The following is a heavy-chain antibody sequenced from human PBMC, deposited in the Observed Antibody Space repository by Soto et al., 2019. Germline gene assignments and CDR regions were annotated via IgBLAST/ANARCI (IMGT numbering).Heavy chain of an antibody. V-gene: IGHV3-33*01. Sequence: LRLSCAASGFTFSSYGMHWVRQAPGKGLEWVAVIWYDGSNKYYADSVKGRFTISRDNSKNTLYLQMNSLRAEDTAVYYCARDLYYDSSGYLDYWGQGTLVTVSS. D-gene: IGHD3-22*01. CDR2: IWYDGSNK. J-gene: IGHJ4*02. CDR1: GFTFSSYG. CDR3: ARDLYYDSSGYLDY.